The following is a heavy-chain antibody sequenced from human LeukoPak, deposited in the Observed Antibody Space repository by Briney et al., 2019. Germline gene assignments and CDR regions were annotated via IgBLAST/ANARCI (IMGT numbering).Heavy chain of an antibody. CDR3: ARDRGITMIYEDYYMDV. CDR1: GFTFSDYY. Sequence: GGSLRLSCAASGFTFSDYYTSWIRQAPGKGLEWVSYISSSGSTIYYADSVKGRFTISRDNAKNSLYLQMNSLRAEDTAVYYCARDRGITMIYEDYYMDVWGKGTTVTVSS. D-gene: IGHD3-22*01. CDR2: ISSSGSTI. J-gene: IGHJ6*03. V-gene: IGHV3-11*01.